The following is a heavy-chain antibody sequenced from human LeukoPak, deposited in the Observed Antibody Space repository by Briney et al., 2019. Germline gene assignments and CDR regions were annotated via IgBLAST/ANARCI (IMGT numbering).Heavy chain of an antibody. J-gene: IGHJ4*02. D-gene: IGHD3-9*01. Sequence: GGSLRLSCAASGFTFSSYSMNWVRQAPGKGLEWASSISSSSSYIYYADSVKGRFTISRDNAKNSLYLQMNSLRAEDTAVYYCAKVQDPTVLRYFDWPFDYWGQGTLVTVSS. V-gene: IGHV3-21*01. CDR2: ISSSSSYI. CDR3: AKVQDPTVLRYFDWPFDY. CDR1: GFTFSSYS.